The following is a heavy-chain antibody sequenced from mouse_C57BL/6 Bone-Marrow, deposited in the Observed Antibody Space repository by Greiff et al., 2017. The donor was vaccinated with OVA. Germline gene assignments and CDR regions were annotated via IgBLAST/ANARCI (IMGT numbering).Heavy chain of an antibody. CDR3: ARFYYGYDDAMDY. D-gene: IGHD2-2*01. CDR1: GYTFRSSW. Sequence: QVPLQESGAGLLKPGASVSLSCQASGYTFRSSWMPWGQPRPGPGLGWVGRVCPNCGDAKYNEKFKSKGTLTVYKPSSTAYMQLSSLTSEDSAVYYCARFYYGYDDAMDYWGQGTSVTVSS. CDR2: VCPNCGDA. V-gene: IGHV1-72*01. J-gene: IGHJ4*01.